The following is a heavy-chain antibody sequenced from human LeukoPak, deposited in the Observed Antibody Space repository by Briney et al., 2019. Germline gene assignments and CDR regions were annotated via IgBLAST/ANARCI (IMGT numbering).Heavy chain of an antibody. Sequence: SGTLSLTCTVSGGSISSYYWSWIRQPAGKGLEWIGRIYTSGCTNYNPSLKSRVTMSVDTSKNQFSLKLSSVTAADTAVYYCARGSDSSCWYQGMDVWGQGTTVTVSS. J-gene: IGHJ6*02. V-gene: IGHV4-4*07. D-gene: IGHD6-19*01. CDR2: IYTSGCT. CDR1: GGSISSYY. CDR3: ARGSDSSCWYQGMDV.